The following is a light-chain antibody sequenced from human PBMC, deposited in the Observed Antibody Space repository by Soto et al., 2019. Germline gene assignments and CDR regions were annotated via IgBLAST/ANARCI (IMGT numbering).Light chain of an antibody. J-gene: IGKJ1*01. V-gene: IGKV1-6*01. CDR3: LQDADYPRT. CDR1: QGIRTE. Sequence: ATQMTQSPSSLSASVGDRVTIACRASQGIRTELAWYQQKRGEAPKLLIYAASDVQSGVPSRFCGSGSGTDVTLTIITLQPEDFANDYCLQDADYPRTLGQGTKVEMK. CDR2: AAS.